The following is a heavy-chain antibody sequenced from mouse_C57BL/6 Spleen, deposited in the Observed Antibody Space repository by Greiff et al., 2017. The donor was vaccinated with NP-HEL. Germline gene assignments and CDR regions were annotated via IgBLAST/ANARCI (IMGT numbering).Heavy chain of an antibody. CDR1: GFTFSDYY. CDR3: ARPLYDYDDYYAMDY. Sequence: EVQLVESGGGLVQPGGSLKLSCAASGFTFSDYYMYWVRQTPEKRLEWVAYISNGGGSTYYPDTVKGRFTISRDNAKNTLYLQMSRLKSEDTAMYYCARPLYDYDDYYAMDYWGQGTSVTVSS. CDR2: ISNGGGST. D-gene: IGHD2-4*01. J-gene: IGHJ4*01. V-gene: IGHV5-12*01.